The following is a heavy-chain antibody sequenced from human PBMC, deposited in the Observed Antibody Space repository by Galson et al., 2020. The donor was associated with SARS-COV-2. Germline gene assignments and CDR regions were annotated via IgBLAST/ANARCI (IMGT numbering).Heavy chain of an antibody. CDR1: GGSISSSNW. V-gene: IGHV4-4*02. CDR2: IYHSGST. Sequence: SETLSLTCAVSGGSISSSNWWSWVRQPPGKGLEWIGEIYHSGSTNYNPSLKSRVTISVDKSKNQFSLKLSSVTAADTAVYYCARGGSYSYYYGMDVWGQGTTVTVSS. J-gene: IGHJ6*02. CDR3: ARGGSYSYYYGMDV. D-gene: IGHD1-26*01.